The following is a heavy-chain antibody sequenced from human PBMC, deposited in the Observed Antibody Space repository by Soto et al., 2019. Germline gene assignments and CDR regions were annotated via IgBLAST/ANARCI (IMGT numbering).Heavy chain of an antibody. V-gene: IGHV4-59*01. CDR2: MYYNGNI. Sequence: PSETLSLTCNVSGASISNYYWTWIRQSPEKGLEWIGCMYYNGNINYNPSLKSRVTISIDTSKNQFSLTLKSVSAADTAVYYCASGGNWFDPWGQGVLVTVSS. J-gene: IGHJ5*02. CDR1: GASISNYY. CDR3: ASGGNWFDP. D-gene: IGHD3-16*01.